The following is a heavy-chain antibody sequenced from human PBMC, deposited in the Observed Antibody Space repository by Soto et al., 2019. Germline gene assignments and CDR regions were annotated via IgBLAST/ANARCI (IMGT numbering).Heavy chain of an antibody. V-gene: IGHV4-39*01. CDR2: IYYSGST. J-gene: IGHJ3*02. D-gene: IGHD3-22*01. CDR1: GGSISSSSYY. Sequence: QLQLQESGPGLVKPSETLSLTCTVSGGSISSSSYYWGWIRQPPGKGLEWIGSIYYSGSTYYNPSLTSRVTISVDTSKNQFSLKLSSVTAADTAVYYCARRYPNGYYDSSGYYLDDAFDIWGQGTMVTVSS. CDR3: ARRYPNGYYDSSGYYLDDAFDI.